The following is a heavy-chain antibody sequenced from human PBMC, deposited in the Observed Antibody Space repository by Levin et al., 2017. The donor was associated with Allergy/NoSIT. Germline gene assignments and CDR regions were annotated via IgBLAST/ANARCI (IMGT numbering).Heavy chain of an antibody. CDR3: AAGTVTTVFDY. J-gene: IGHJ4*02. Sequence: GGSLRLSCKASKYTFTTYYMHWVRQAPGQGLEWMGIINPNGGKTDYAQKFQGRVTMTRDTSTSTSYMEMSSLKSEDTAVYYCAAGTVTTVFDYWGQGTLVTVSS. D-gene: IGHD4-17*01. V-gene: IGHV1-46*01. CDR2: INPNGGKT. CDR1: KYTFTTYY.